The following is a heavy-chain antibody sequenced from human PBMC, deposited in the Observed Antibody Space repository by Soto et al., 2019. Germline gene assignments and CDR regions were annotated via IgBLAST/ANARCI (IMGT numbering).Heavy chain of an antibody. D-gene: IGHD2-8*01. V-gene: IGHV3-30*18. CDR2: ISYDGSKK. CDR3: GKILSCSDGVCPDTIDY. J-gene: IGHJ4*02. Sequence: QVQLQESGPGLVKPSQTLSLTCTVSVGSVSSVNYYWSWIRQPPGKGLEWVADISYDGSKKHYADSVKGRFTISRDNSRNTLYLQMNSLRAEDTAVYYCGKILSCSDGVCPDTIDYWGQGTLVTVSS. CDR1: VGSVSS.